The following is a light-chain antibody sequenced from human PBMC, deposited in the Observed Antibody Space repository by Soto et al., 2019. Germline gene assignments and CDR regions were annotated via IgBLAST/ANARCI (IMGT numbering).Light chain of an antibody. V-gene: IGKV3-15*01. J-gene: IGKJ1*01. Sequence: EIVMTQSPATLSVSPGERATLSCRASQSVSSNLAWYQQKPGQAPRLLIYGASTRATGIPARFSGSGSGTEFTLTISCLQSEDFATYYCQQYYSYRTFGQGTKVDIK. CDR2: GAS. CDR3: QQYYSYRT. CDR1: QSVSSN.